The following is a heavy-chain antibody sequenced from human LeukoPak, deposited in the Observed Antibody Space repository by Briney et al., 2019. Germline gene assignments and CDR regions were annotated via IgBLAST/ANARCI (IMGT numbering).Heavy chain of an antibody. J-gene: IGHJ6*03. CDR3: ARGGGDVDPQNYYMDV. V-gene: IGHV3-13*01. CDR2: IGTAGEI. Sequence: GGSLRLSCAASGFTFSSYDIHWVRQATGKGLEWVSGIGTAGEIYYPGSVKGRFTISRENAKNSLYLQMNSLRAGDTAVYYCARGGGDVDPQNYYMDVWGKGTTVTISS. D-gene: IGHD4-17*01. CDR1: GFTFSSYD.